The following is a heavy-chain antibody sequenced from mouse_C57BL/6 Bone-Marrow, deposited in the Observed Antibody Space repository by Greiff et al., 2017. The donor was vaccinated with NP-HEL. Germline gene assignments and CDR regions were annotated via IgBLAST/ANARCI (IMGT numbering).Heavy chain of an antibody. CDR3: ARYSNYGAMDY. J-gene: IGHJ4*01. CDR1: GFTFSDYY. Sequence: DVQLVESEGGLVQPGSSMKLSCTASGFTFSDYYMAWVRQVPEKGLEWVANINYDGSSTYYLDSLKSRFIISRDNAKNILYLQMSSLKSEDTATYYCARYSNYGAMDYWGQGTSVTVSS. D-gene: IGHD2-5*01. CDR2: INYDGSST. V-gene: IGHV5-16*01.